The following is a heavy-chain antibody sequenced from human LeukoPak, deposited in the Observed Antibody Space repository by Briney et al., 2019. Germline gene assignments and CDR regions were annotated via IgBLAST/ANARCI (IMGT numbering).Heavy chain of an antibody. Sequence: GASVKVSCKASGFTFTSDNFTWVRQAPRHGLEWMGWISAYSGNANYAQNLQGRVTMTIDKSTSTAYMELRSLRYDDTAAYYCARGHLGDYQDYWGQGTLVTVSS. D-gene: IGHD4-17*01. CDR2: ISAYSGNA. J-gene: IGHJ4*02. CDR1: GFTFTSDN. V-gene: IGHV1-18*04. CDR3: ARGHLGDYQDY.